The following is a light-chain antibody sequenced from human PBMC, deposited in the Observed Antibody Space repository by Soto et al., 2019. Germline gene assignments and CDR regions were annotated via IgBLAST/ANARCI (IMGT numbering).Light chain of an antibody. V-gene: IGLV2-11*01. CDR2: DVT. J-gene: IGLJ1*01. Sequence: QSVLTQPRSVSGSPGQSVTISCTGTSRDVGNYNYVSWYQQHPGKAPKLMIYDVTRRPSGVPDRFSGSKSGNTASLTISGLQAEDEADYFCCSYAGSYDYVFGIGTKLTVL. CDR3: CSYAGSYDYV. CDR1: SRDVGNYNY.